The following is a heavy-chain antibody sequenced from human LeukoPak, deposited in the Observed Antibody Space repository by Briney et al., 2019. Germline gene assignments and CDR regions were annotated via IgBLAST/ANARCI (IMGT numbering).Heavy chain of an antibody. Sequence: SETLSLTCAVYGGSFSGYYWSWIRQPPGKGLEWIGEINHSGSTNYNPSLKSRVTISVDTSKNQFSLKLSSVTAADTAVYYCARGSLTFRSVPLDYWGQGTLVTVSS. CDR3: ARGSLTFRSVPLDY. CDR1: GGSFSGYY. CDR2: INHSGST. V-gene: IGHV4-34*01. D-gene: IGHD3-9*01. J-gene: IGHJ4*02.